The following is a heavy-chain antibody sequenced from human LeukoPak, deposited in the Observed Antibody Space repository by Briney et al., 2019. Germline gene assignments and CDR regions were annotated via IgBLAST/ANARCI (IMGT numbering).Heavy chain of an antibody. Sequence: PGGSLRLSCAASGFMFSDYFMSWIRQAPGKELEWIGYIYYSGSTNYNPSLKSRVTILVDTSKNQFSLKLTSVTSADTAVYYCARVGPQEQLWPQSHDNWGQGTLVTVSS. J-gene: IGHJ4*02. CDR1: GFMFSDYF. V-gene: IGHV4-59*01. CDR3: ARVGPQEQLWPQSHDN. CDR2: IYYSGST. D-gene: IGHD5-18*01.